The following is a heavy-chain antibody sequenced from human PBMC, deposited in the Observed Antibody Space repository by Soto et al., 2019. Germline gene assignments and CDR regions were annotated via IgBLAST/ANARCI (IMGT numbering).Heavy chain of an antibody. CDR3: AGQGAYSSGYDAFDI. J-gene: IGHJ3*02. Sequence: GESLEISFKGSGYSFTSYLIGWVRQMPGKGLEWMGIIYPGDSDTRYSPSFQGQVTISADKSISTAYLQWSSLKASDTAMYYCAGQGAYSSGYDAFDIWGQGTMVTVSS. CDR2: IYPGDSDT. CDR1: GYSFTSYL. V-gene: IGHV5-51*01. D-gene: IGHD6-19*01.